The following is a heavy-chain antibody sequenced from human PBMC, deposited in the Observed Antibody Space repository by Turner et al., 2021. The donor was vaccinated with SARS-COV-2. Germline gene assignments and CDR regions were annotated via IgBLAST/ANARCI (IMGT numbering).Heavy chain of an antibody. Sequence: EVQLVESGGSLVKPGGSLRLSCAASGFTFGHYTMNWVRQDPGKGLEWVSSISSSSSYSYYADSVKGRFTISRDNAKNSLYLQMNSLRAEDTAVYYCARGTYYYDSSVYSGTNWFDPWGQGTLVTVSS. D-gene: IGHD3-22*01. V-gene: IGHV3-21*01. CDR3: ARGTYYYDSSVYSGTNWFDP. CDR1: GFTFGHYT. CDR2: ISSSSSYS. J-gene: IGHJ5*02.